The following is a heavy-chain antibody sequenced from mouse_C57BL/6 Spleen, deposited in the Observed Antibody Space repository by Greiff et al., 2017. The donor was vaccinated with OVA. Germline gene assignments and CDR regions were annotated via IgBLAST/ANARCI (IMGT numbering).Heavy chain of an antibody. Sequence: VQLQESGPGLVQPSQSLSITCTVSGFSLTSYGVHWVRQSPGKGLEWLGVIWRGGSTDYNAAFISRLSISKDNSKSQVFFKMNSLQADDTAIYYCARDWVTRGYFDVWGTGTTVTVSS. D-gene: IGHD2-2*01. CDR1: GFSLTSYG. J-gene: IGHJ1*03. CDR2: IWRGGST. V-gene: IGHV2-2*01. CDR3: ARDWVTRGYFDV.